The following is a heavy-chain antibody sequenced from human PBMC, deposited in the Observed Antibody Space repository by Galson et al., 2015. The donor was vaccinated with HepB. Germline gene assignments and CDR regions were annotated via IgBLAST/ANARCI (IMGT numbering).Heavy chain of an antibody. V-gene: IGHV6-1*01. D-gene: IGHD2-2*01. CDR1: GDSVSGNIVS. CDR2: TYFRSKWYY. CDR3: AGAGYCRSTSCFFAY. J-gene: IGHJ4*02. Sequence: CAISGDSVSGNIVSWNWIRQSPSRGLEWLGRTYFRSKWYYDYAVSVKSRITINPDTSENQFSLQLHSVTPEDTAVYYCAGAGYCRSTSCFFAYWGQGTLVTVSS.